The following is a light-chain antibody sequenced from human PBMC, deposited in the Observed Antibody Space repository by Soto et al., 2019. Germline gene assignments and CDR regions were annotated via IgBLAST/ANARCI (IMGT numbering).Light chain of an antibody. CDR3: QQSYSTPRT. J-gene: IGKJ1*01. V-gene: IGKV1-39*01. CDR1: QNINKY. CDR2: AAS. Sequence: DIQMTQSPSSLSASVGDRVTITCRASQNINKYLNWYQQKPGKAPKLLMYAASSLQSGVPSRFGGSGSGTDFTLTISSLQPEDFATYYCQQSYSTPRTFGQGTKVEIK.